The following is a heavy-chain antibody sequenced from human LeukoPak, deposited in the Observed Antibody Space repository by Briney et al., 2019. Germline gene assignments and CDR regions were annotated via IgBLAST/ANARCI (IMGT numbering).Heavy chain of an antibody. CDR2: INPNSGGT. CDR3: ARARQRATGSYSALDS. V-gene: IGHV1-2*02. D-gene: IGHD1-26*01. Sequence: ASVKVSCKASGYTFTDYYIHWVRQAPGQGLEWMGWINPNSGGTNYAQKFQGRVTLTRDTSVSTAYMELNSLRSDDTAVYYSARARQRATGSYSALDSWGQGTLVTVSS. J-gene: IGHJ4*02. CDR1: GYTFTDYY.